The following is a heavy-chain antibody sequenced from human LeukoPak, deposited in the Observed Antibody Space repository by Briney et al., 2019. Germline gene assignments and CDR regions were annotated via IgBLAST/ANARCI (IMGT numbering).Heavy chain of an antibody. V-gene: IGHV3-23*01. D-gene: IGHD3-22*01. J-gene: IGHJ4*02. CDR1: RFSFSTYA. CDR3: AKASRTGYYQPFDY. Sequence: GGSLRLSCAASRFSFSTYAMTWVRQAPGKGLEWVSAIDSTGAYTWYADSVKGRFTISKDNAKKSLYLQMNSLGVGDTALYYCAKASRTGYYQPFDYWGQGTLVTVSS. CDR2: IDSTGAYT.